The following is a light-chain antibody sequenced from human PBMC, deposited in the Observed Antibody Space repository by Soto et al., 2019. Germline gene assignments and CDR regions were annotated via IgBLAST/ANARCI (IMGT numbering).Light chain of an antibody. V-gene: IGLV2-11*01. CDR3: CSYAGSYTLYV. Sequence: QSALTQPRSVSGSPGQSVTISCTGTSSDVGGYNYVSWYQQHPGKAPRLMIYDVSKRPSGVPVRFSGSKSGNTASLTISGLQAEDEADYYCCSYAGSYTLYVFGVGTKLTVL. CDR2: DVS. J-gene: IGLJ1*01. CDR1: SSDVGGYNY.